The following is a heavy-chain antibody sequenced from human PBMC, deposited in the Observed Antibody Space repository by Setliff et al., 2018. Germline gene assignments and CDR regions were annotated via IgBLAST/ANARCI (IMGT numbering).Heavy chain of an antibody. J-gene: IGHJ4*02. CDR2: VSFFGSS. Sequence: SETLSLTCTVSGVSISSTTYYWTWVRQPPGKGLEWIGTVSFFGSSYYSPSLKSRLAISLDTSGNRFSLNLTSVTAADTAVYYCARDPGFHSGTWWLGDWGQGTQVTVSS. CDR3: ARDPGFHSGTWWLGD. D-gene: IGHD2-15*01. CDR1: GVSISSTTYY. V-gene: IGHV4-39*07.